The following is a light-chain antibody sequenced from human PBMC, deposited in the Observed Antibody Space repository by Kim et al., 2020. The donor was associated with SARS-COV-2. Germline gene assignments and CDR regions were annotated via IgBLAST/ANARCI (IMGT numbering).Light chain of an antibody. CDR3: QQYSSYSGT. Sequence: DIQMTQSPSTLSASVGYRVTITCRASQTISTWLAWYQQKPGKPPKLLITEASTLQSGVPSRFSGSGSGTEFTLTVSSLQPDDFATYYCQQYSSYSGTFGQGTKVDIK. J-gene: IGKJ1*01. CDR2: EAS. V-gene: IGKV1-5*03. CDR1: QTISTW.